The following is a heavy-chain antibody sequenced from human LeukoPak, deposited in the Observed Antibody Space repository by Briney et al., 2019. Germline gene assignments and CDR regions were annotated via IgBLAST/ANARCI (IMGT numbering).Heavy chain of an antibody. CDR2: ISAYNGNT. CDR1: GYTFTSYG. CDR3: ARDRRHWNDGNNWFDP. Sequence: ASVKVSCKASGYTFTSYGISWVRQAPGQGLEWMGWISAYNGNTNYAQKLQGRVTMTTDTSTSTAYMELRSLRSDDTAVYYCARDRRHWNDGNNWFDPWGQGTLVTVSS. D-gene: IGHD1-1*01. V-gene: IGHV1-18*01. J-gene: IGHJ5*02.